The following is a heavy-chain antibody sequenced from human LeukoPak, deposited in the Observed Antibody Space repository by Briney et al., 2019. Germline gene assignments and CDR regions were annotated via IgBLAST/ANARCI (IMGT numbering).Heavy chain of an antibody. V-gene: IGHV3-64D*09. Sequence: GRSLRLSCVASGFTFSTHSMHWVRQAPGKGLEYVSTISGSGGTTYYADSVKGRFTISRDNSKNSVYLQMSSLRAEDTAMYHCVKDLGGAWAFDIWGQGTMVTVSS. CDR1: GFTFSTHS. CDR3: VKDLGGAWAFDI. J-gene: IGHJ3*02. CDR2: ISGSGGTT. D-gene: IGHD1-26*01.